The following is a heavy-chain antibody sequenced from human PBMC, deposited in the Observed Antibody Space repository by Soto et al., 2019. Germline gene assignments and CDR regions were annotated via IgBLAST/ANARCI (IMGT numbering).Heavy chain of an antibody. CDR1: GFTFSSYA. CDR3: ERQLLWDYFDY. V-gene: IGHV3-23*01. CDR2: ISGSGGST. Sequence: EVQLLESGGGLVQPGGSLRLSCAASGFTFSSYAMSWVRQAPGKGLEWASAISGSGGSTYYADSVKGRFTISRDNSKNTLYLQMNSLRAEDTAVYYCERQLLWDYFDYWGQGTLVTVSS. D-gene: IGHD2-2*01. J-gene: IGHJ4*02.